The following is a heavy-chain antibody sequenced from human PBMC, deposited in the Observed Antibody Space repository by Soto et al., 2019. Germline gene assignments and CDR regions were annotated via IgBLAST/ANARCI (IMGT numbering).Heavy chain of an antibody. V-gene: IGHV4-34*01. CDR3: ARGRKLKTTSRRAFDI. Sequence: QVQLQQWGAGLLKPSETLSLTCAVYGGSFSGYYWSWIRQPPGKGLEWIGEINHSGSTNYNPSLKSRVTVSVDTSKNQFTLKLSSVTAADTAVYYWARGRKLKTTSRRAFDIWGQGTMVTGSS. J-gene: IGHJ3*02. CDR1: GGSFSGYY. D-gene: IGHD1-7*01. CDR2: INHSGST.